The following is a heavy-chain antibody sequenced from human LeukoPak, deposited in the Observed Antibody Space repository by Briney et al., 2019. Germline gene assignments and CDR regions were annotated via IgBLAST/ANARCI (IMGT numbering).Heavy chain of an antibody. CDR1: GGSISSYY. CDR2: IYYSGST. Sequence: SETLFLTCTVSGGSISSYYWSWIRQPPGKGLEWIGYIYYSGSTNYNPSLKSRVTISVDTSKNQFSLKLSSVTAADTAVYYCARHVGAYYDILTGYYKLRAFDIWGQGTMVTASS. V-gene: IGHV4-59*08. J-gene: IGHJ3*02. D-gene: IGHD3-9*01. CDR3: ARHVGAYYDILTGYYKLRAFDI.